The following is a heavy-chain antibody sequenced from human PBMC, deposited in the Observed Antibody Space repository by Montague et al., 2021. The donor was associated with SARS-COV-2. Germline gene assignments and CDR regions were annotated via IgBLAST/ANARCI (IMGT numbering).Heavy chain of an antibody. V-gene: IGHV2-70*11. Sequence: VKPTQTLTLTCTFSGFSLSPSGMCVSWIRQPPGKALEWLARIDWDDDKYYSTSLKTRLTISKDTSKNQVVLTMTNMDPVDTAAYYCARMDAGPTSYDYWGQGTLVTVSS. CDR2: IDWDDDK. D-gene: IGHD2-2*01. J-gene: IGHJ4*02. CDR3: ARMDAGPTSYDY. CDR1: GFSLSPSGMC.